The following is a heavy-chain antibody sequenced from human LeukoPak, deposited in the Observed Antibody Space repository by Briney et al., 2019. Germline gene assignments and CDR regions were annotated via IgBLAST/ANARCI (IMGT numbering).Heavy chain of an antibody. J-gene: IGHJ3*02. CDR1: GGSISSGSYS. CDR2: IYTSGST. V-gene: IGHV4-61*02. CDR3: ARANWNADAFDI. D-gene: IGHD1-20*01. Sequence: PSQTLSLTRTVSGGSISSGSYSWSWIRQPAGKGLEWVGRIYTSGSTNYNPSLKSRVTISVDTSKNQFSLKLSSVTAADTAVYYCARANWNADAFDIWGQGTMVTVSS.